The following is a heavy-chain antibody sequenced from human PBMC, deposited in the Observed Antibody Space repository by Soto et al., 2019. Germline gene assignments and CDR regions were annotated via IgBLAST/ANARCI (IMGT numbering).Heavy chain of an antibody. CDR2: IYYSGST. CDR1: GGSISSYY. J-gene: IGHJ5*02. CDR3: ARAVHIGGYNPNSWFDP. D-gene: IGHD5-12*01. V-gene: IGHV4-59*01. Sequence: SQTLSLTCTVSGGSISSYYWSWIRQPPGKGLEWIGYIYYSGSTNYNPSLKSRVTISVDTSKNQFSLKLSSVTAADTAVYYCARAVHIGGYNPNSWFDPCGQGTLVTVSS.